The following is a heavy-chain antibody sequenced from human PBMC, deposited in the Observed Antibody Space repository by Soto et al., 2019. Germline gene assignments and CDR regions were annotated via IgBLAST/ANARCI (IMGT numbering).Heavy chain of an antibody. CDR3: AKDFYGDYPDYFGS. Sequence: EVQLLESGGGLVQPGGSLRLSCAASEFTFSSSAMGWVRQAPGKGLEWVSGIRGSVGSTYYADSVEGRFTISRDNSKNTLYLQMNSLRAEATAVYYCAKDFYGDYPDYFGSWGQGTRVTVSS. J-gene: IGHJ4*02. CDR2: IRGSVGST. V-gene: IGHV3-23*01. D-gene: IGHD4-17*01. CDR1: EFTFSSSA.